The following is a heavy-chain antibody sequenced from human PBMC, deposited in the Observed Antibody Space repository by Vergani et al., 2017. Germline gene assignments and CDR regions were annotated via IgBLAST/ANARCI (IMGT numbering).Heavy chain of an antibody. CDR3: VRENRQWLDY. J-gene: IGHJ4*02. CDR1: GFTFSNYG. Sequence: QVQLVESGGGVVQPGRSLRLSCAASGFTFSNYGMHWVRQAPGKGLEWVAVIWYDGSNKYYADSVKGRFTISRDNSKNTLYLQMNSLRAEDTAVFYCVRENRQWLDYWGQGTLVTVSS. CDR2: IWYDGSNK. D-gene: IGHD6-19*01. V-gene: IGHV3-33*01.